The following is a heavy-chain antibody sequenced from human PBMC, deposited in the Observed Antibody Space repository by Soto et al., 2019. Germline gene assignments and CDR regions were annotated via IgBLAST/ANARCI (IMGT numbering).Heavy chain of an antibody. Sequence: CGSLRLSCAASGFTFSLYSMIWVRQAPGKGLEWVASITSSSSYIYYEDSLKGRFTISRDNAKNSLFLQLDSPRAEDTAVYFCVRARSTDSRPDYWGQGTMVSVSS. CDR3: VRARSTDSRPDY. CDR2: ITSSSSYI. V-gene: IGHV3-21*01. J-gene: IGHJ4*02. CDR1: GFTFSLYS. D-gene: IGHD3-22*01.